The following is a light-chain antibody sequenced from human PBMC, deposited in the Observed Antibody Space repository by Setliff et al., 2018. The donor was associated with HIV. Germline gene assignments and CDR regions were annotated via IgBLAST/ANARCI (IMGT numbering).Light chain of an antibody. Sequence: QSALTQPASVSGSPGQSITISCTGTSSDVGGYSHVSWYQQHPGKAPKLIIYEVRNQPSGVSNRFSGSKSGNTASLTISGLQAEDEADYYCSSYAVTNTLPFGTGTKVTVL. J-gene: IGLJ1*01. V-gene: IGLV2-14*01. CDR1: SSDVGGYSH. CDR3: SSYAVTNTLP. CDR2: EVR.